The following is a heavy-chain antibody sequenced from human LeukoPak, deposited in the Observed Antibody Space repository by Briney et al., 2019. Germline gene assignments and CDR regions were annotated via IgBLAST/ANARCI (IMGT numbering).Heavy chain of an antibody. CDR1: GGSISSSSYY. J-gene: IGHJ4*02. Sequence: SETLSLTCTVSGGSISSSSYYWGWIRQPPGKGLEWIGSIYYSGSTYYNPSLQSRVTISIDTSKNQFSLKLSSVTAADTAVYYCARLRVQNYGGNWGFDYLGQGTLVTVSS. V-gene: IGHV4-39*01. CDR2: IYYSGST. D-gene: IGHD4-23*01. CDR3: ARLRVQNYGGNWGFDY.